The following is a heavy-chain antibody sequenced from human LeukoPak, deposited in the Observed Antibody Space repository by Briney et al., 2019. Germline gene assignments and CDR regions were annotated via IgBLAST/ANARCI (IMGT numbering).Heavy chain of an antibody. CDR1: GYTFNNYG. Sequence: GASVKVSCKASGYTFNNYGITWVRQAPGQGLEWMGWINTNTGNPTYAQGFTGRFVFSLDTSVSTAYLQISSLKAEDTAVYYCARDADRERDIVVVVADGGNWFDPWGQGTLVTVSS. J-gene: IGHJ5*02. D-gene: IGHD2-15*01. CDR2: INTNTGNP. V-gene: IGHV7-4-1*02. CDR3: ARDADRERDIVVVVADGGNWFDP.